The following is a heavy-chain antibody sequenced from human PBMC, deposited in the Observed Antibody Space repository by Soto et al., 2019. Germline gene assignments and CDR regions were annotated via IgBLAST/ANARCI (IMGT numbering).Heavy chain of an antibody. CDR1: GFPSSSYW. CDR2: ISNDGTST. CDR3: ARDWYYYDTSDHFSADAFDI. V-gene: IGHV3-74*01. Sequence: EVQLVESGGGLVQPGGSLRLSCAASGFPSSSYWMHWVRQAPGKGLVWVSRISNDGTSTNYADSVKGRFTISRDNAKNTVYLEMNSLRAEDTAVYYCARDWYYYDTSDHFSADAFDIWGQGTTVTVSS. J-gene: IGHJ3*02. D-gene: IGHD3-22*01.